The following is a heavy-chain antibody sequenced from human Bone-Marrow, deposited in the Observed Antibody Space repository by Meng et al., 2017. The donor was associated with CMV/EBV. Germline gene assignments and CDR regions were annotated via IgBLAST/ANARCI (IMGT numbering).Heavy chain of an antibody. D-gene: IGHD3-3*01. V-gene: IGHV3-23*01. J-gene: IGHJ6*02. CDR2: ISGSGGST. Sequence: ESLKIPCAASGFTFRSYAMSWVRQAPGKGLEWVSAISGSGGSTYYADSVKGRFIISRDNYKNTLYLQTNSLRAEDTALYYCVKDMADYDFWSGYSYYYYYGMDVWGQGTTVTVSS. CDR3: VKDMADYDFWSGYSYYYYYGMDV. CDR1: GFTFRSYA.